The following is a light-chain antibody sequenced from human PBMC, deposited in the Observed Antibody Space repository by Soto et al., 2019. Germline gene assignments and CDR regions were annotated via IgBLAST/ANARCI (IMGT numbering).Light chain of an antibody. J-gene: IGKJ1*01. CDR2: GAS. Sequence: EIVMTHSPATLSVSPCERATLSRRASQSVDSNLAWYQQKPGQAPRLLIYGASTRASDTPARFSGSGSVTEFALTISSLQSEDFAVYYCQQYNNWPWTFGHGTKVDNK. CDR1: QSVDSN. CDR3: QQYNNWPWT. V-gene: IGKV3D-15*01.